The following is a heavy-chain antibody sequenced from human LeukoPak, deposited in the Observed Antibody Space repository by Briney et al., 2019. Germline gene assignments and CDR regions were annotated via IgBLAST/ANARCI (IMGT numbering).Heavy chain of an antibody. CDR2: IKEDGTQK. CDR1: GFSFQYYW. J-gene: IGHJ4*02. D-gene: IGHD1-1*01. V-gene: IGHV3-7*01. Sequence: PGGSLRLSCAASGFSFQYYWMAWVRQAPGMGLEWVAHIKEDGTQKFYVDSVKGRFTISKDDARNALYLQMNSLRGEDTAIYYCVRGGRELDYWGQGTLVIVSS. CDR3: VRGGRELDY.